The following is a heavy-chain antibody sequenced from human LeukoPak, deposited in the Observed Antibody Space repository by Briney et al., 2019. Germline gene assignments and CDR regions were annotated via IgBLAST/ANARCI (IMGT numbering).Heavy chain of an antibody. D-gene: IGHD3-22*01. J-gene: IGHJ4*02. CDR1: GFTFSNAW. CDR3: TTATYYYDSMYDY. V-gene: IGHV3-15*01. Sequence: PGGSLRLSCAASGFTFSNAWMSWVRQAPGKGLEWVGRIKSKTDGGTTDYAAPVKGRFTISRDDSKNTLYLQMNSLKTEDTAVYYCTTATYYYDSMYDYWGQGTLVTVSS. CDR2: IKSKTDGGTT.